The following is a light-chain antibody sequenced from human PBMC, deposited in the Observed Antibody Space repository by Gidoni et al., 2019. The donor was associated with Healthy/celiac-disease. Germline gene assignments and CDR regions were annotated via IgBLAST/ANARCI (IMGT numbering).Light chain of an antibody. V-gene: IGKV1-39*01. CDR2: AAS. J-gene: IGKJ4*01. Sequence: DIQMTQSSSSLSASVGDRVTITCRASQSISSYLNWYQQKPGKAPKLLIYAASSLQSGVPSRFSGSGAGTDFTLIISSLQPEDFATYYCQQSYSTPLTFGGGTKVEIK. CDR3: QQSYSTPLT. CDR1: QSISSY.